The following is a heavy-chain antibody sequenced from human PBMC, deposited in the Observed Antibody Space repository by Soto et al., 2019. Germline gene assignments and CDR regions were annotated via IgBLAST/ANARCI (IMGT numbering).Heavy chain of an antibody. J-gene: IGHJ4*02. D-gene: IGHD3-3*01. CDR1: GFTFSSYA. Sequence: GGSLRLSCAASGFTFSSYAMHWVRQAPGKGLEWVAVISYDGSNKYYADSVKGRFTISRDNSKNTLYLQMNSPRAEDTAVYYCARDQRFSQFEYWGQGILVTVSS. CDR3: ARDQRFSQFEY. V-gene: IGHV3-30-3*01. CDR2: ISYDGSNK.